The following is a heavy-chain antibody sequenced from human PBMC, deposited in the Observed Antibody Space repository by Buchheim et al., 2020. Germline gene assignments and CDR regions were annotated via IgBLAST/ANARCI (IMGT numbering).Heavy chain of an antibody. D-gene: IGHD4-11*01. CDR2: INPSGGST. CDR1: GYTFTSYY. V-gene: IGHV1-46*01. J-gene: IGHJ5*02. Sequence: QVQLVQSGAEVKKPGASVKVSCKASGYTFTSYYMHWVRQAPGQGLEWMGIINPSGGSTSYAQKFQGRVTMPRDTATSPVYMELSSLRSEDTAVYYCARDCEPSPTSYSNYGWFDPWGQGTL. CDR3: ARDCEPSPTSYSNYGWFDP.